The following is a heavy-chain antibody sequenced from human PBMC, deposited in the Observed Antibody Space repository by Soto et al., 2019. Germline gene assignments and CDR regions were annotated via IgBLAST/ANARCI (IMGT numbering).Heavy chain of an antibody. CDR2: ISYSGST. Sequence: SETLSLTCTVSGGCMSSDSYYRGWIRQSPEKGLEWIASISYSGSTYYNPSLKSRVTISVNTSKNQFSLKLSSVTAADTAVYYCARSVFPWGQGTLVTVSS. CDR3: ARSVFP. CDR1: GGCMSSDSYY. J-gene: IGHJ5*02. V-gene: IGHV4-39*07.